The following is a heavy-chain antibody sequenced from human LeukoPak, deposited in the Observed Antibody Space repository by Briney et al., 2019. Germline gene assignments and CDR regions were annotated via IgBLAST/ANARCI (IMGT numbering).Heavy chain of an antibody. CDR2: ISYDGSNK. CDR3: AKDLEPQLVGAADY. Sequence: GGSLRLSCAASEFTFSSYGMHWVRQAPGKGLEWVAVISYDGSNKYYADSVKGRFTISRDNSKNTLYLQMNSLRAEDTAVYYCAKDLEPQLVGAADYWGQGTLVTVSS. V-gene: IGHV3-30*18. CDR1: EFTFSSYG. J-gene: IGHJ4*02. D-gene: IGHD1-26*01.